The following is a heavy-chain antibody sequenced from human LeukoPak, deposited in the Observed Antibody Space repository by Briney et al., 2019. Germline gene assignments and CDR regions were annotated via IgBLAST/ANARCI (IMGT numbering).Heavy chain of an antibody. J-gene: IGHJ4*02. CDR1: GGSFSGYY. CDR2: INHSGST. Sequence: SETLSLTCAVYGGSFSGYYWSWIRQPQGKGLEWIGEINHSGSTNYNPSLKSRVTISVDTSKNQFSLKLSSVTAADTAVYYCAREPRGYSYGSGIDYWGQGTLVTVSS. CDR3: AREPRGYSYGSGIDY. D-gene: IGHD5-18*01. V-gene: IGHV4-34*01.